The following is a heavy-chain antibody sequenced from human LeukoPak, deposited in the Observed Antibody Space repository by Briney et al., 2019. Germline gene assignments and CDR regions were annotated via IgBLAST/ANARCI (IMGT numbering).Heavy chain of an antibody. D-gene: IGHD3-10*01. J-gene: IGHJ3*01. CDR3: ARKGNAFDF. Sequence: GGSLRLSCAASGFTFSSYGMHWVRQAPGKGLEWVAVISYDGSNKYYADSVKGRFTISRDNSKNTLYLQMDSLRAEDTAVYYCARKGNAFDFWGQGTMVTVSS. CDR1: GFTFSSYG. CDR2: ISYDGSNK. V-gene: IGHV3-30*03.